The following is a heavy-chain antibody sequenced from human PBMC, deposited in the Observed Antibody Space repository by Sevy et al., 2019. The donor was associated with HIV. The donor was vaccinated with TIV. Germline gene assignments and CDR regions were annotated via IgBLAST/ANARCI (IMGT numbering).Heavy chain of an antibody. Sequence: GGSLRLSCAASGITFSSAWMSWVRLVPGKGLEWLGRIKSETDGGAADYAAAVKGRFTISRDDSKETLYLQLNSLKTEDTAVYYCTTDLGFYSSKWGQETLVTVSS. V-gene: IGHV3-15*01. J-gene: IGHJ4*02. CDR2: IKSETDGGAA. D-gene: IGHD4-4*01. CDR3: TTDLGFYSSK. CDR1: GITFSSAW.